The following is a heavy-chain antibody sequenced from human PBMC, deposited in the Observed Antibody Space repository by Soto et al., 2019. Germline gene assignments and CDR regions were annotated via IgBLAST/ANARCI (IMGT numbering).Heavy chain of an antibody. D-gene: IGHD2-21*02. CDR3: VRGDRGGFDL. CDR2: IHSDGSKT. CDR1: GFTFNYYW. V-gene: IGHV3-74*01. J-gene: IGHJ3*01. Sequence: EVQLVESEGGLVQRGGSLRLSCAASGFTFNYYWMHWVRQAPGQGLVWVSHIHSDGSKTTYADSVKGRFTISRDNAKNMLYLQMNSRRAEDTAVYYCVRGDRGGFDLWGQGTAVTVSS.